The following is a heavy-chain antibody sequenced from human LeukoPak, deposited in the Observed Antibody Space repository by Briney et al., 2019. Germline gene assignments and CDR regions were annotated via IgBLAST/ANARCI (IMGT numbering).Heavy chain of an antibody. V-gene: IGHV3-66*01. CDR2: IYSGGST. CDR3: ARGQGAAAGDY. CDR1: GFTVSSNY. J-gene: IGHJ4*02. D-gene: IGHD6-13*01. Sequence: GGSLRLSCAASGFTVSSNYMSWVRQAPGKGLQWVSVIYSGGSTYYAESVKGRFTISRDNSKNTLYPQMNSLRAEDTAVYYCARGQGAAAGDYWGRGTLVTVSS.